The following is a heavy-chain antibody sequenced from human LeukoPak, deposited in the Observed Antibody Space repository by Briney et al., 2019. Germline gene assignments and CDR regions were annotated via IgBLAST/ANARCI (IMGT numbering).Heavy chain of an antibody. CDR2: INQDGSKK. Sequence: GGALRLSCVASRFTFSNYWMSWVRQAPGKGLEGVGNINQDGSKKRYADSMKGRFTISRHNAKESLYLQLNSLRAEDTAVYYCAKWGPYCVGDYCPALDSWGPGTLVTVSS. J-gene: IGHJ4*02. V-gene: IGHV3-7*01. D-gene: IGHD2-21*02. CDR1: RFTFSNYW. CDR3: AKWGPYCVGDYCPALDS.